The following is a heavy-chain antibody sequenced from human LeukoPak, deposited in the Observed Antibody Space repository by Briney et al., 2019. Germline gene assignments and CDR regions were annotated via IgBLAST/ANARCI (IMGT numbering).Heavy chain of an antibody. CDR3: AAGAVGDCSGGSCYDDAFDI. Sequence: SETLSLTCTVSGGSISSSYWSWIRQPPGKGLEWIGYIYYTGSTTYNPSLKSRVTISVDTSKNQFSLKLRSVTAADTAVYYCAAGAVGDCSGGSCYDDAFDIWGQGTMVTVSS. CDR1: GGSISSSY. J-gene: IGHJ3*02. CDR2: IYYTGST. V-gene: IGHV4-59*01. D-gene: IGHD2-15*01.